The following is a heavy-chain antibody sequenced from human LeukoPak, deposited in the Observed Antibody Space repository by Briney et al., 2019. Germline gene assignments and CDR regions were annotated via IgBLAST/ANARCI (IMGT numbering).Heavy chain of an antibody. Sequence: ASVKVSCKASAYTFTGYYMHWVRQAPGQGLEWMGWINPNSGGTNYAQKFQGRVTMTRDTSISTAYMELSRLRSDDTAVYYCARDYGDYYRFYYYYYMDVWGKGTTVTVSS. J-gene: IGHJ6*03. D-gene: IGHD4-17*01. CDR2: INPNSGGT. V-gene: IGHV1-2*02. CDR1: AYTFTGYY. CDR3: ARDYGDYYRFYYYYYMDV.